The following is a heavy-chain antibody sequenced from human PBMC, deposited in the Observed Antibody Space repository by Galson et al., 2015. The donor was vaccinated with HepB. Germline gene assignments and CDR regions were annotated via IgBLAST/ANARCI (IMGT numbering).Heavy chain of an antibody. Sequence: SLRLSCAASGFTFSNDWMNWVRQAPGKGLEWVGRIKSKTDGGTTDYAAHVKGRFTISRDDSKNTLYLKMNSRKTEDTAVYYCTTDLMLWFGELSYGTDAWGQLSTGTVSS. J-gene: IGHJ6*02. D-gene: IGHD3-10*01. CDR1: GFTFSNDW. V-gene: IGHV3-15*07. CDR2: IKSKTDGGTT. CDR3: TTDLMLWFGELSYGTDA.